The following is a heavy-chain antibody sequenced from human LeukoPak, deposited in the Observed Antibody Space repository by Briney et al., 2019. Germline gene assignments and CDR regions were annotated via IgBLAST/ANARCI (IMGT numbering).Heavy chain of an antibody. D-gene: IGHD3-22*01. CDR3: ARRGSSSYYDSFLGY. J-gene: IGHJ4*02. CDR1: GGSFSVYY. CDR2: INHSGST. V-gene: IGHV4-34*01. Sequence: PSETLSLTCAVYGGSFSVYYWIGIRQPPGKGLEWIGKINHSGSTNYNPSLKSRVTISVDSSKNQFSLRLSSVTAADTAVYYCARRGSSSYYDSFLGYWGQGTLVTVSP.